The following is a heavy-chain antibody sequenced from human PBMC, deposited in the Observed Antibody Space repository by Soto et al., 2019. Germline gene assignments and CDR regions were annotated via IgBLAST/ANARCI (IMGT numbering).Heavy chain of an antibody. CDR1: GGTFSSYA. D-gene: IGHD3-10*01. CDR2: IIPIFGTA. CDR3: ARGGLGYYGSGSLSYFDY. J-gene: IGHJ4*02. Sequence: QVQLVQSGAEVKKPGSSVKVSCKASGGTFSSYAISWVRQAPGQGLEWMGGIIPIFGTANYAQKFQGRVTITADKSTSTAYMELSSLRSEDTAVYYCARGGLGYYGSGSLSYFDYWGQVTLVTVSS. V-gene: IGHV1-69*06.